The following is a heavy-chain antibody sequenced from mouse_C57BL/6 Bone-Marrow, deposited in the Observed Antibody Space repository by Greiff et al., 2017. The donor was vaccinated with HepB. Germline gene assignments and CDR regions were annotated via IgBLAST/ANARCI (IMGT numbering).Heavy chain of an antibody. CDR1: GYTFTSYW. CDR2: INPSNGGT. Sequence: ASGYTFTSYWMHWVKQRPGQGLEWIRNINPSNGGTNYNEKFKSKATLTVYKSSSTAYMQLSSLTSEDSAVYYCARSGDGYYYAMDYWGQGTSVTVSS. CDR3: ARSGDGYYYAMDY. J-gene: IGHJ4*01. D-gene: IGHD2-3*01. V-gene: IGHV1-53*01.